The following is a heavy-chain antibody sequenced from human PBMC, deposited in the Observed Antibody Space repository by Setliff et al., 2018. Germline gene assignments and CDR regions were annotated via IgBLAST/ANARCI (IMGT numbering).Heavy chain of an antibody. Sequence: SVKVSCKASGGTFSTYSLAWVRRAPGQGLEWLGRIIPTFETTNYAQKFQGRVTITADESSGTVYMALSSLRLDDTAVYYCARGKMDVVAVAGKYCVMDVWGQGTTVTVS. V-gene: IGHV1-69*13. J-gene: IGHJ6*02. D-gene: IGHD6-19*01. CDR3: ARGKMDVVAVAGKYCVMDV. CDR2: IIPTFETT. CDR1: GGTFSTYS.